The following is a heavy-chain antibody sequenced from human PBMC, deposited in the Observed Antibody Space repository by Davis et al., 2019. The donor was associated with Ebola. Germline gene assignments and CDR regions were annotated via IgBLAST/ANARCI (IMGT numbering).Heavy chain of an antibody. Sequence: SETLSLTCAVSGDSISSRNWWSWVRQFPGKGLEWFGEIYHSGSTNYNPSLKSRVTISLDKSKNQFSLKLTSVTAADTAVYYCARDYYDSNGYLYYFDHWGQGTLVTVSS. CDR2: IYHSGST. V-gene: IGHV4-4*02. CDR1: GDSISSRNW. CDR3: ARDYYDSNGYLYYFDH. D-gene: IGHD3-22*01. J-gene: IGHJ4*02.